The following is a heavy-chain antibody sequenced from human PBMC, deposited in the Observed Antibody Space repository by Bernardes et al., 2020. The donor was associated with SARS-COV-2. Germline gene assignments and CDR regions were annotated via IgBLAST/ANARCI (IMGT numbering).Heavy chain of an antibody. CDR3: ARVGYSSSLSPIDC. Sequence: SETLSLTRTVSGGSISSYYWSWIRQPPGKGLEWIGYIYYSGSTNYNPSLKSRVTISVDTSKNQFSLKLSSVTAADTAVYYCARVGYSSSLSPIDCWGQGTLVTVSS. V-gene: IGHV4-59*01. CDR2: IYYSGST. D-gene: IGHD6-13*01. CDR1: GGSISSYY. J-gene: IGHJ4*02.